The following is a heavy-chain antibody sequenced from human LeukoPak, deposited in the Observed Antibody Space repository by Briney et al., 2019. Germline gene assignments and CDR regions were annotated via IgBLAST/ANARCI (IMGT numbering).Heavy chain of an antibody. CDR1: GLTFNDYG. D-gene: IGHD3-22*01. CDR2: INWNGGST. V-gene: IGHV3-20*04. CDR3: ARDYYDSSGYKDY. Sequence: TGGSLRLSCAASGLTFNDYGMTWVRQAPGKGLEWVSGINWNGGSTGYADSVKGRFTISRDNAKNSLYLQMNSLRAEDTAVYYCARDYYDSSGYKDYWGQGTLVTVSS. J-gene: IGHJ4*02.